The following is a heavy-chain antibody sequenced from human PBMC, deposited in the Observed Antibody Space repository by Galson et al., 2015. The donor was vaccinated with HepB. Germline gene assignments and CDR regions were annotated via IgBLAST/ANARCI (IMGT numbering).Heavy chain of an antibody. V-gene: IGHV3-33*01. D-gene: IGHD6-19*01. CDR2: IWYDGSNK. Sequence: SLRLSCAASGFTFSSYGMHWVRRAPGKGLEWVAVIWYDGSNKYYADSVKGRFTISRDNSKNTLYLQMNSLRAEDTAVYYCARWTSIAVAGGGYWGQGTLVTVSS. J-gene: IGHJ4*02. CDR1: GFTFSSYG. CDR3: ARWTSIAVAGGGY.